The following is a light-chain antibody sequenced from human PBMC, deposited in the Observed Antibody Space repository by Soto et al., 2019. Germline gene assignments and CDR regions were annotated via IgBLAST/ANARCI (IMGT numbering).Light chain of an antibody. CDR3: MQAVQTPWT. Sequence: DIVLTQSPLSLPVTPGEPASISCRSSESLLDSHGYNNVDWYLQKAGQSPQVLIYLGSNRASWVPDRFSGIGSGTGVTLKISRVEADDGGVYYCMQAVQTPWTFGQGTKVEIK. V-gene: IGKV2-28*01. CDR2: LGS. J-gene: IGKJ1*01. CDR1: ESLLDSHGYNN.